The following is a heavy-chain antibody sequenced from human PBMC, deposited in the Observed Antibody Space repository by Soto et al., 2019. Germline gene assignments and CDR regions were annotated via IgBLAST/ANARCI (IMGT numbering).Heavy chain of an antibody. D-gene: IGHD5-12*01. CDR3: AREGPFKGDGYNFGFDY. CDR1: GFTFSSYA. V-gene: IGHV3-30-3*01. CDR2: ISYDGSNK. Sequence: PGGSLRLSCAASGFTFSSYAMHWVRQAPGKGLEWVAVISYDGSNKYYADSVKGRFTISRDNSKNTLYLQMNSLRAEDTAVYYCAREGPFKGDGYNFGFDYWGQGTLATVSS. J-gene: IGHJ4*02.